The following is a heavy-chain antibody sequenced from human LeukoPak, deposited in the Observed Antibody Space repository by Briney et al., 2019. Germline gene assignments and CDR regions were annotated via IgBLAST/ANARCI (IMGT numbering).Heavy chain of an antibody. Sequence: GGSLRLSCAASGFTFSSYWMSWVRQAPGKGLEWVANIKQDGSEKYYVDSVKGRFTISRDNAKNSLYLQMNSLRAEDTAVYYFARGEYYGSGRGVDYWGQGTLVTVSS. CDR1: GFTFSSYW. CDR3: ARGEYYGSGRGVDY. J-gene: IGHJ4*02. CDR2: IKQDGSEK. D-gene: IGHD3-10*01. V-gene: IGHV3-7*03.